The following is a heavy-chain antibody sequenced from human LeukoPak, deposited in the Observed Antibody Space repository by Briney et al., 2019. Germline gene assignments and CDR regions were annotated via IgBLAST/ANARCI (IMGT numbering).Heavy chain of an antibody. CDR1: GGSISSYY. CDR3: ARDLGGGYSYV. CDR2: MYYSGST. V-gene: IGHV4-59*01. Sequence: PSETLSLTCTVSGGSISSYYWSWIRQSPGKGLEWIGYMYYSGSTNYNPSLKSRVTISVDTSKNQFSLKLSSVTAADTAVYYCARDLGGGYSYVWGQGTLVTVSS. J-gene: IGHJ4*02. D-gene: IGHD5-18*01.